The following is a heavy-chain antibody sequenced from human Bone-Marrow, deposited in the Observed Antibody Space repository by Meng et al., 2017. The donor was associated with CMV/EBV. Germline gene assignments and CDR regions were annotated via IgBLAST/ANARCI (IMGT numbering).Heavy chain of an antibody. D-gene: IGHD3-10*01. CDR3: ARDNYYGSGSYPGGFDY. Sequence: GSLRLSCTVSGGSISSSSYYWGWIRQPPGKGLEWIGSIYYSGSTYYNPSLKSRVTISVDTSKNQFSLKLSSVTAADTAVYYCARDNYYGSGSYPGGFDYWGQGTLVTVSS. CDR1: GGSISSSSYY. J-gene: IGHJ4*02. V-gene: IGHV4-39*07. CDR2: IYYSGST.